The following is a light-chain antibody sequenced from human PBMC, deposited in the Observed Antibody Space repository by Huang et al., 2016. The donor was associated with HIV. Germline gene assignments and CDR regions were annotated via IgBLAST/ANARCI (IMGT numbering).Light chain of an antibody. V-gene: IGKV3-15*01. Sequence: EIVMTQSPATLPVSPGGRVTLSCRASRSVSRNLAWYQQKPGQAPRLLIYDASTRATGVPVRFSGSGYGTEFTLTISSLQSEDFAVYYCQQYDNWPPWTFGQGTKVEIK. CDR1: RSVSRN. CDR2: DAS. J-gene: IGKJ1*01. CDR3: QQYDNWPPWT.